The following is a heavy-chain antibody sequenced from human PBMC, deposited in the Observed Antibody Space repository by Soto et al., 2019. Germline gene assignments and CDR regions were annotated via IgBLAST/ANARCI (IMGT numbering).Heavy chain of an antibody. V-gene: IGHV1-18*01. CDR2: IGAYNGNT. CDR1: GYTFTSNA. D-gene: IGHD2-2*02. Sequence: ASVKVSCKASGYTFTSNAITWVRQAPGQGLEWMGWIGAYNGNTNYAQRLQGRVTMTTDTSTSTAHMELRGLRSDDTAVYYCARGSISSKDGFDIWGQGTMVTVSS. J-gene: IGHJ3*02. CDR3: ARGSISSKDGFDI.